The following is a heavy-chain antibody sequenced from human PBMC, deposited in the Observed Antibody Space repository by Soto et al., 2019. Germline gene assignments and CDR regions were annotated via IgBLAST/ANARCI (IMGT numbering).Heavy chain of an antibody. CDR1: GFTFSSYA. CDR3: ARGRSELRPYMDV. D-gene: IGHD1-7*01. V-gene: IGHV3-30-3*01. J-gene: IGHJ6*02. Sequence: VGSLRLSCAASGFTFSSYAMHWVRQAPGKGLEWVAVISYDGSNKYYADSVKGRFTISRDNSKNTLYLQMNSLRAEDTAVYYCARGRSELRPYMDVWGQGTTVTVSS. CDR2: ISYDGSNK.